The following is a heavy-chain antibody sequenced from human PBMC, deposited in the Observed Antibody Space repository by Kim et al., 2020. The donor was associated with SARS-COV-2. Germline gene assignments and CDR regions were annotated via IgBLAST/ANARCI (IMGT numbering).Heavy chain of an antibody. CDR1: GFTFSSYA. Sequence: GGSLRLSCAASGFTFSSYAMSWVRQAPGKGLEWVSAISGSGGSTYYADSVKGRFTISRDNSKNTLYLQMNSLRAEDTAVYYCAKDRIVSGTRGGRYYYGMDVWGQGTTVTVSS. J-gene: IGHJ6*02. V-gene: IGHV3-23*01. CDR2: ISGSGGST. D-gene: IGHD3-10*01. CDR3: AKDRIVSGTRGGRYYYGMDV.